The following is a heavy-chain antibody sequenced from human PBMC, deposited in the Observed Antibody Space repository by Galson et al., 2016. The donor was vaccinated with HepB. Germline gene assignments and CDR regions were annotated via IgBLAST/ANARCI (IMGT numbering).Heavy chain of an antibody. CDR1: GDSVSSTNVA. J-gene: IGHJ6*02. Sequence: CAISGDSVSSTNVAWNWIRQSPSGGLEWLGGAYYRSKWHSDYAASVKSRITINPDTSKNQFSLQLNSVTPEDTAVYYCARAATAVRSGWRTLAPRFYYNGMDVWGQGTTVTVSS. V-gene: IGHV6-1*01. CDR3: ARAATAVRSGWRTLAPRFYYNGMDV. CDR2: AYYRSKWHS. D-gene: IGHD6-19*01.